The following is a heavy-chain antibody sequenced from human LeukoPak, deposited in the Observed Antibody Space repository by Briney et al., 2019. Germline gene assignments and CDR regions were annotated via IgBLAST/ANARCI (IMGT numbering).Heavy chain of an antibody. D-gene: IGHD6-19*01. CDR1: GFTFSSYG. CDR3: AKEGAVAGSMWFDL. CDR2: VSYDGGTT. Sequence: GRSLRLSCAASGFTFSSYGIHWVRQAPDKGLEWVTVVSYDGGTTYYTDSVKGRFTISRDNSKNTVYVQMNSLRAEDTAVYYCAKEGAVAGSMWFDLWGQGALVTVSS. J-gene: IGHJ5*02. V-gene: IGHV3-30*18.